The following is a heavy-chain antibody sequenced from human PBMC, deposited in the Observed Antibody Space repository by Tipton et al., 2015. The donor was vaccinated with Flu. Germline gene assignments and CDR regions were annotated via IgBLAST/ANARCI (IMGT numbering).Heavy chain of an antibody. CDR2: IWYDGSNK. Sequence: SGFSFSDYGMHWVRQAPGKGLEWVAIIWYDGSNKHYADSVKGRFTISRDNSKNTLYLQMSSLTAEDTAVYYCARDGPPYSPTSGWFDPWGQGTLATVSS. CDR3: ARDGPPYSPTSGWFDP. J-gene: IGHJ5*02. CDR1: GFSFSDYG. V-gene: IGHV3-33*01. D-gene: IGHD1-26*01.